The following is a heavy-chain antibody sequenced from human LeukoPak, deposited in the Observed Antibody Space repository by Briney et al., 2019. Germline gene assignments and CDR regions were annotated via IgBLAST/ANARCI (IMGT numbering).Heavy chain of an antibody. J-gene: IGHJ4*02. Sequence: SETLSLTCTVSGGSISSYYWSWIRQPPGKGLEWIGYIYYSGSTNYNPSLKSRVTISVDTSKNQFSLKLSSVTAADTAVCYCARSYCSGGSCYYYFDYWGQGTLVTVSS. CDR3: ARSYCSGGSCYYYFDY. D-gene: IGHD2-15*01. CDR2: IYYSGST. CDR1: GGSISSYY. V-gene: IGHV4-59*08.